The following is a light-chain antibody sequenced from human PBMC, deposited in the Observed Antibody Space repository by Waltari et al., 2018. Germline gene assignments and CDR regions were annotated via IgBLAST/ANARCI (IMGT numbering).Light chain of an antibody. V-gene: IGKV3-15*01. Sequence: EIVMTQSPATLSVSPGETATLSCRASQSVSSNVAWYQKKPGQAPRLLIYDASTRATSIPARFRGSGSGTEFTLTISSLHSEDFAVYYCQQYNRWPPITFGQGTRLEIK. CDR2: DAS. J-gene: IGKJ5*01. CDR1: QSVSSN. CDR3: QQYNRWPPIT.